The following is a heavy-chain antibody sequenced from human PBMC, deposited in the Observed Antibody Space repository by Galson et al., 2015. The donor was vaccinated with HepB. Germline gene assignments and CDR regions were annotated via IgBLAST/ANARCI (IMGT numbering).Heavy chain of an antibody. J-gene: IGHJ6*02. CDR1: GFTFRSYD. D-gene: IGHD6-13*01. CDR2: ISGCGGST. V-gene: IGHV3-23*01. Sequence: SLKLPCAASGFTFRSYDMKWVRPAPGKGLEWVLVISGCGGSTYYADSVKGRFTIPRENSKNTPYVQMNSLRAEDTAVYYSAKDPALDSSSWFQHYHMDVWGQGTTVTVSS. CDR3: AKDPALDSSSWFQHYHMDV.